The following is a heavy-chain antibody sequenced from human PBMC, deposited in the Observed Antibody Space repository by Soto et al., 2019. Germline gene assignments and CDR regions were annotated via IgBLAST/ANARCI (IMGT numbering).Heavy chain of an antibody. CDR2: IGGYNGNT. V-gene: IGHV1-18*01. CDR1: GYTFTSYG. D-gene: IGHD6-13*01. CDR3: ARERDGSSWSSAECLHH. J-gene: IGHJ1*01. Sequence: ASVKVSCKASGYTFTSYGIHWVRQAPGQGLEWMGWIGGYNGNTHYAQKVQGRVTMTTDTSTNTAYIDMRNLRSDDTAVYYCARERDGSSWSSAECLHHWGQGTLVTVSS.